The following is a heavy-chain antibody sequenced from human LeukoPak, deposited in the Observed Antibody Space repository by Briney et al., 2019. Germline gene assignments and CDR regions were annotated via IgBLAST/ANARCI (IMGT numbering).Heavy chain of an antibody. CDR3: TTDMVYYYDSSGYYFDDY. CDR1: GFTFSNAW. Sequence: TGGSLRLSCAASGFTFSNAWMSWVRQAPGKGLEWVGRIKSKTDGGTTDYAAPVKGRFTISRDDSKNTLYLQMNSLKTEDTAVYYCTTDMVYYYDSSGYYFDDYWGQGTLVTVSS. D-gene: IGHD3-22*01. J-gene: IGHJ4*02. CDR2: IKSKTDGGTT. V-gene: IGHV3-15*01.